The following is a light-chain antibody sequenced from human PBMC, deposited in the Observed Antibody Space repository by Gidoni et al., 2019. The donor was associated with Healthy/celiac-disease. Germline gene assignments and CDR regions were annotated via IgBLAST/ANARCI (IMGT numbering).Light chain of an antibody. Sequence: SYELTQPPPVSVSPGQTARSACSGDALPKHYAYWYQQRPGQATVVGIYKDSERPSGIPERFSGSSSGTTVTLTIRGVQAGDETDYYCHAADSSGTYDVVFGGGTKLTVL. CDR3: HAADSSGTYDVV. CDR2: KDS. V-gene: IGLV3-25*03. CDR1: ALPKHY. J-gene: IGLJ2*01.